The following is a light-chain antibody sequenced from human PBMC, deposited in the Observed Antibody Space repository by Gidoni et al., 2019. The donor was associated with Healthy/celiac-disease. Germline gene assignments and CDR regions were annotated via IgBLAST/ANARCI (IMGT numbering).Light chain of an antibody. Sequence: DIQMTQSPSPLSASVGDRVTITCRASQSISSWLAWYQQKPGKAPKLLIYKASSLESGVPSRFSGSGSGTEFTLTISSLQPDDFATYYCQQYNSYVLTFGGXTKVEIK. V-gene: IGKV1-5*03. CDR2: KAS. J-gene: IGKJ4*01. CDR1: QSISSW. CDR3: QQYNSYVLT.